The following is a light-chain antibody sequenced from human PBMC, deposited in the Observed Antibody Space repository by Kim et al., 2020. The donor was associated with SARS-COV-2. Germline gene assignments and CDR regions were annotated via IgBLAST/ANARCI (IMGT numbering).Light chain of an antibody. J-gene: IGKJ4*01. Sequence: EIVLTQSPVSLSLSPGERTTLPCRASQSISNNFLAWYQQKPPQAPRFLISGSSIRAACIAGRVSGSGSRTDFTLTIHKRQPGDFGVSYCQKFGTSLSFGGGATVDI. V-gene: IGKV3-20*01. CDR1: QSISNNF. CDR2: GSS. CDR3: QKFGTSLS.